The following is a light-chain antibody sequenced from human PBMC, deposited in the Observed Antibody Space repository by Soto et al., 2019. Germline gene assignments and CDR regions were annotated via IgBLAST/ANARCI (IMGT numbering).Light chain of an antibody. CDR3: QHYNTWPWT. Sequence: IVLTQSPGTLSLSPGERATLSFRASQSVSSSYLAWYQQKPGQAPRLLIYGASTRATGSPARFSGSGSGTEFTLTISSLQSEDFAVYYCQHYNTWPWTFGQGTKVHIK. CDR1: QSVSSSY. CDR2: GAS. J-gene: IGKJ1*01. V-gene: IGKV3-15*01.